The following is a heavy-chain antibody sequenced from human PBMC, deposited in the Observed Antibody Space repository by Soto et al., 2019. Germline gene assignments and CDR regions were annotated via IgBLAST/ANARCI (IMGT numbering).Heavy chain of an antibody. V-gene: IGHV2-5*01. J-gene: IGHJ6*01. D-gene: IGHD3-9*01. CDR2: IYWNDDK. CDR1: GFSLSTGGVA. Sequence: QITLEESAPTLVRPTQTLTLSCIFSGFSLSTGGVAVGWIRQPPGKALEWLALIYWNDDKLYSPSLKTRLTVTKDTSKNQVVLTMLNVDPVDTATYYCAHTLRYLDTVDGWGRGTTITVSS. CDR3: AHTLRYLDTVDG.